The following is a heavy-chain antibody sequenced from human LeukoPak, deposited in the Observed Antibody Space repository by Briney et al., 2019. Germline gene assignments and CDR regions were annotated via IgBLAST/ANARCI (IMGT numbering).Heavy chain of an antibody. J-gene: IGHJ4*02. CDR3: ATTFNWAFDY. CDR1: GGSISSSNW. V-gene: IGHV4-4*02. Sequence: PSGTLSLTCAVSGGSISSSNWWSWVRQPPGKGLEFIGEIFHSGSTNYNPSLKSRVTLSVDKSKNQFSLKLTSVTAADTAVYYCATTFNWAFDYWGQGTLVTVPP. D-gene: IGHD7-27*01. CDR2: IFHSGST.